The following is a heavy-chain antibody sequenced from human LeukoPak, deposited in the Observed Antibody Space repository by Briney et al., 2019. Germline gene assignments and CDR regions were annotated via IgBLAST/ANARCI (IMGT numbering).Heavy chain of an antibody. J-gene: IGHJ4*02. D-gene: IGHD3-10*01. CDR1: GFTFSSYA. V-gene: IGHV3-30-3*01. CDR3: ARVYNDLWFGEFYFDY. Sequence: GGSLRLSCAASGFTFSSYAMHWVRQAPGKGLEWVAVISYDGSNKYYADSVKGRFTISRDNSKNTLYLQMNGLRAEDTAVYYCARVYNDLWFGEFYFDYWGQGTLVTVSS. CDR2: ISYDGSNK.